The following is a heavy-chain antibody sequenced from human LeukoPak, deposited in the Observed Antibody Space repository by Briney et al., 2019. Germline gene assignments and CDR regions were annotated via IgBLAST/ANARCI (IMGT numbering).Heavy chain of an antibody. Sequence: PSETLSLTCTVSGGSISSGSDYWNWIRLPAGKGLEWIGRIYTSGSTNYSPSLKSRVTISVDTSKNQFSLKLSSVTAADTAVYYCARTRVDYYDSSGYWFDPWGQGTLVTVSS. D-gene: IGHD3-22*01. CDR3: ARTRVDYYDSSGYWFDP. V-gene: IGHV4-61*02. J-gene: IGHJ5*02. CDR1: GGSISSGSDY. CDR2: IYTSGST.